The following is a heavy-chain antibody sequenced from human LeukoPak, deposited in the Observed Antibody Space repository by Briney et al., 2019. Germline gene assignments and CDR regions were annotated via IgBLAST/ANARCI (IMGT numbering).Heavy chain of an antibody. CDR2: TSYDGSNK. CDR1: GLTFSSFG. V-gene: IGHV3-30*18. J-gene: IGHJ4*02. Sequence: PGGSLRLSCAASGLTFSSFGMHWVRQAPGKGLEWVALTSYDGSNKDYADSVRGRFTISRDNSKNTLYLQMNSLRAEDTAVYYCAKAIRPQLTSNYFDDWGQGTLVTVSS. D-gene: IGHD4-11*01. CDR3: AKAIRPQLTSNYFDD.